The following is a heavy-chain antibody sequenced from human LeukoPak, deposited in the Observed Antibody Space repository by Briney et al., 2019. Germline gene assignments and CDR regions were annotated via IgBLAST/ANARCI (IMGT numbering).Heavy chain of an antibody. D-gene: IGHD3-10*01. CDR2: INPNSGGT. J-gene: IGHJ5*02. CDR1: GYTFTGYY. CDR3: ARGLGGYYGSGVPYNWFDP. V-gene: IGHV1-2*02. Sequence: ASVKVSCKASGYTFTGYYMHWVRQAPGQGLEWMGWINPNSGGTNYAPTFQGRVTMTRATPISPAYMELSRVRSDDTAVYYCARGLGGYYGSGVPYNWFDPWGQGTLVTVSS.